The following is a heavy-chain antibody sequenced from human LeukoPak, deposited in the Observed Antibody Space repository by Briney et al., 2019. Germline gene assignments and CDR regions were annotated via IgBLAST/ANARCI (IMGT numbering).Heavy chain of an antibody. Sequence: SETLSLTCAVYGGSFSGYYWSWIRQPPGKGLEWIGEINHSGSTNYNPPLKSRVTISVDTSKNQFSLKLSSVTAADTAVYYCARGWYCSSTSCYKRSDAFDIWGQGTMVTVSS. J-gene: IGHJ3*02. CDR2: INHSGST. CDR3: ARGWYCSSTSCYKRSDAFDI. CDR1: GGSFSGYY. D-gene: IGHD2-2*02. V-gene: IGHV4-34*01.